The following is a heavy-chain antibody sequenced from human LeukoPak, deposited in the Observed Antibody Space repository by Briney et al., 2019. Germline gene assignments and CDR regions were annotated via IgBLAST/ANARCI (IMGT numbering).Heavy chain of an antibody. D-gene: IGHD1-14*01. CDR1: GYTFTTYD. V-gene: IGHV1-8*01. J-gene: IGHJ6*03. Sequence: ASVKVSCKASGYTFTTYDINWGRQATGQGREWMGWMNPNIVNTGYAQKFQGRVTITRNTSLSTAYMELSSLRSEDTAVYYCARTPDHNYYYYYYMDVWGKGTTVTVSS. CDR2: MNPNIVNT. CDR3: ARTPDHNYYYYYYMDV.